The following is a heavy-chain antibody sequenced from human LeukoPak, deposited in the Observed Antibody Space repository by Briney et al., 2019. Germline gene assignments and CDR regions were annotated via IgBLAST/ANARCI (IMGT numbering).Heavy chain of an antibody. CDR2: IYPGDSDT. CDR3: ARQYGRPFDY. Sequence: HGESLKISCKGSGYTFSSSWIGWVRQMPGKGLEWMGIIYPGDSDTRYSPSFEGQVIISADKSIYTAYLQWSSLKATDTGMYFCARQYGRPFDYWGQGTLVTVSS. CDR1: GYTFSSSW. J-gene: IGHJ4*02. D-gene: IGHD4-17*01. V-gene: IGHV5-51*01.